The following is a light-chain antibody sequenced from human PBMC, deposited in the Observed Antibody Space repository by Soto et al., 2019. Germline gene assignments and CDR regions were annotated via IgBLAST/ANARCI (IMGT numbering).Light chain of an antibody. CDR3: CSYAGSNYV. CDR1: SSDVGNYNL. CDR2: EVS. Sequence: QSVLTQPASVSGSPGQSITISCTGTSSDVGNYNLVSWYQHHPGKAPKLMIYEVSKRPSGVSNRFSGSKSGDTASLTISGLQAEDVADYYCCSYAGSNYVFGTGTKLTVL. J-gene: IGLJ1*01. V-gene: IGLV2-23*02.